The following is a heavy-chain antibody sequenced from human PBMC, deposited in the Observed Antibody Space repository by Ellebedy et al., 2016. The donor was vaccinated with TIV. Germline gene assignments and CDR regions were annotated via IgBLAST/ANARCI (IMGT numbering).Heavy chain of an antibody. CDR3: ARARLTVYDY. CDR1: GYTFTGHY. J-gene: IGHJ4*02. Sequence: ASVKVSCKASGYTFTGHYMHWVRQAPGQGLEWMGWISAYNGNTNYAQKLQGRVTMTTDTSTSTAYMELRSLRSDDTAVYYCARARLTVYDYWGQGTLVTVSS. V-gene: IGHV1-18*04. D-gene: IGHD1-20*01. CDR2: ISAYNGNT.